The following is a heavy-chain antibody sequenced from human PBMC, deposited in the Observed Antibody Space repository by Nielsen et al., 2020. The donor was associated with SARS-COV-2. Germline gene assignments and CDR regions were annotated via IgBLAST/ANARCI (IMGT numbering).Heavy chain of an antibody. D-gene: IGHD3-22*01. CDR2: INPNSGGT. V-gene: IGHV1-2*06. J-gene: IGHJ6*02. CDR3: AREYYYDSSGYRHYYYYYGMDV. CDR1: GYTFTVYS. Sequence: ASVKVSCMASGYTFTVYSMHWVRPAPGQGLEWMGRINPNSGGTNYAQKFQGRVTMTRDTSISTAYMELSRLRSDDTAVYYCAREYYYDSSGYRHYYYYYGMDVWGQGTTVTVSS.